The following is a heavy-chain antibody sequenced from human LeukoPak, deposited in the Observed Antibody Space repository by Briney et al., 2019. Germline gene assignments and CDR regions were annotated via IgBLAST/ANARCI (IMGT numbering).Heavy chain of an antibody. V-gene: IGHV1-46*01. D-gene: IGHD2-15*01. CDR2: INPSGGST. Sequence: ASVKVSCKASGYTFTSYYMHWVRQAPGQGLEWMGIINPSGGSTSYAQKFQGRVTMTRDTSTSTVYMELSSLRSEDTAVYYCASIRHCSGGSCYGRVFDYWGQGTLVTVSS. CDR1: GYTFTSYY. J-gene: IGHJ4*02. CDR3: ASIRHCSGGSCYGRVFDY.